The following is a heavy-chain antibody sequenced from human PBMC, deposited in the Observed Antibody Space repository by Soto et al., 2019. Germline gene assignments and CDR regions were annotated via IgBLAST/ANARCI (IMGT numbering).Heavy chain of an antibody. CDR1: GYTFTDYW. CDR3: ARGPSCSNPSSYYYYYGMDV. Sequence: GESLEISCQWSGYTFTDYWIGWVRQLPGKGLDWMGIIYPGDSDTRYSPSFQGQVTISADKSISTAYLQWSSLKASDTAMYYCARGPSCSNPSSYYYYYGMDVWGQGTTVTLS. CDR2: IYPGDSDT. V-gene: IGHV5-51*01. J-gene: IGHJ6*02. D-gene: IGHD2-2*01.